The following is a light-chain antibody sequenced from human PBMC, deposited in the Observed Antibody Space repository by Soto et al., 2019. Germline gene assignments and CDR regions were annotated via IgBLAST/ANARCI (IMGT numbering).Light chain of an antibody. J-gene: IGLJ1*01. Sequence: QSALTQPASVSASPGQSITISCIGTSSDIGGYSYVSWYQQHPGKAPKLLIRDVNYRPSGISARFSGSKSGNTASLTISGLQTEDEADYYCSSYAGSNYVFGTGTKLTVL. CDR1: SSDIGGYSY. CDR3: SSYAGSNYV. V-gene: IGLV2-14*03. CDR2: DVN.